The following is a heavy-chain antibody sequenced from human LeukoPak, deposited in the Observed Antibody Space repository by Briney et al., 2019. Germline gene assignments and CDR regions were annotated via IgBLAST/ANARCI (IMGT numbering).Heavy chain of an antibody. Sequence: GGSLRLSCAASGFTFSSYSMNWVRQAPGKGLEWVSSISSSSSYIYYADSVKGRFTISRDNAKSSLYLQMNSLRAEDTAVYYCARDSYTYYYDSSGYSDFDYWGQGTLVTVSS. CDR3: ARDSYTYYYDSSGYSDFDY. CDR1: GFTFSSYS. J-gene: IGHJ4*02. D-gene: IGHD3-22*01. V-gene: IGHV3-21*01. CDR2: ISSSSSYI.